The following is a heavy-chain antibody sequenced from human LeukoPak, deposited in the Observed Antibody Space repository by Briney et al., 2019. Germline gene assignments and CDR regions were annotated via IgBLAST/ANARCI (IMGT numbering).Heavy chain of an antibody. CDR1: GFTFDDYA. D-gene: IGHD6-6*01. CDR3: AKDSSSSPGGSFDY. CDR2: ISWNSGSI. V-gene: IGHV3-9*01. Sequence: QPGRSLRLSCAASGFTFDDYAMHWVRHAPGKGLEWVSGISWNSGSIGYADSVKGRFTISRDNAKNSLYLQMNSLRAEDTALYYCAKDSSSSPGGSFDYWGQGTLVTVSS. J-gene: IGHJ4*02.